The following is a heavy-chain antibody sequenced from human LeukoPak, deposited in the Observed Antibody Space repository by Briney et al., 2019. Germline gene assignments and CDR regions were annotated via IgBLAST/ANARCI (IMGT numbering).Heavy chain of an antibody. CDR3: ARDALIYWYFDL. J-gene: IGHJ2*01. CDR1: GYTFTGYY. Sequence: ASVKVSCKASGYTFTGYYMHWVRQAPGQGLEWMGIINPSGGSTSYAQKFQGRVTMTRDMSTSTVYMELSSLRSEDTAVYYCARDALIYWYFDLWGRGTLVTVSS. CDR2: INPSGGST. D-gene: IGHD3-10*01. V-gene: IGHV1-46*01.